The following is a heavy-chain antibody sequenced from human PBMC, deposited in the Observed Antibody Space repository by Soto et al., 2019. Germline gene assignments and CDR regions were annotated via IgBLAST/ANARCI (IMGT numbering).Heavy chain of an antibody. CDR3: VSAAKRYFDY. Sequence: GASVKVSCKASRGTYNSFASSWLRPAPGQGLEWMGGIIPVLGPAFYAQKFQGRVTITADKSTTTAYLELTSLRSEDTAVYYCVSAAKRYFDYWGQGTLVTVSS. J-gene: IGHJ4*02. CDR2: IIPVLGPA. CDR1: RGTYNSFA. V-gene: IGHV1-69*10.